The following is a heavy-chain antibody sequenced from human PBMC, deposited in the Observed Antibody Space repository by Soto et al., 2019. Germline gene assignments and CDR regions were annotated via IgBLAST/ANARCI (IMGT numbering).Heavy chain of an antibody. J-gene: IGHJ6*02. V-gene: IGHV1-69*02. Sequence: QVQLVQSGAEVKKPGSSVKVSCKASGGTFSRYTFTWVRQAPGQGLEWMGRIIPIVDIPNYAQKFQGRVTINADKSTNPAYMELSRLTSDDAAVYYCARHCTGVLVLGTSPPGGDNFGWDVWGQGTTVSVS. CDR2: IIPIVDIP. CDR1: GGTFSRYT. D-gene: IGHD2-8*02. CDR3: ARHCTGVLVLGTSPPGGDNFGWDV.